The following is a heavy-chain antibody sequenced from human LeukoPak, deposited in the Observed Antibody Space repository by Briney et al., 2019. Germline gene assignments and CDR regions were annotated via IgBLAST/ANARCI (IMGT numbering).Heavy chain of an antibody. CDR2: IYYSGIT. CDR3: ASGDLMYYDILTGTTPPYGMDV. J-gene: IGHJ6*02. CDR1: GGSISRSDYY. D-gene: IGHD3-9*01. V-gene: IGHV4-30-4*02. Sequence: SETLSLTCSVSGGSISRSDYYWSWIRQPPGKGLEWIGYIYYSGITYYNPSLKSRVTISVDTSKNQFSLKLSSVTAADTAVYYCASGDLMYYDILTGTTPPYGMDVWGQGTTVTVSS.